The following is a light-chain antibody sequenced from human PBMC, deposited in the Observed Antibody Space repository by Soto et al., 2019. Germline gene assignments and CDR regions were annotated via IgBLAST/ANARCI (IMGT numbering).Light chain of an antibody. CDR3: SSYATGSPYV. CDR2: EVS. Sequence: QSALTQPASVSGSPAPSITISCTGTSNDVGAYNYVSWYQQHPGKAPKLVIYEVSHRPSGISDRFSGSKSGNTASLTISGLQVEDEADYYCSSYATGSPYVFGPGTKVTVL. V-gene: IGLV2-14*01. CDR1: SNDVGAYNY. J-gene: IGLJ1*01.